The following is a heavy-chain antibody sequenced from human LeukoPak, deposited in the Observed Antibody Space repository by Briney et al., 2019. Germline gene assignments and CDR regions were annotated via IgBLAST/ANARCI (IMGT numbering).Heavy chain of an antibody. CDR3: ASYYYGSGSSFDY. D-gene: IGHD3-10*01. CDR1: GGTFSSYA. Sequence: ASVKVSCKASGGTFSSYAISWVRQAPGQGLEWMGGIIPIFGTANYAQKFQGRVTITTDESTSTAYMELSSLRSEDTAVYYCASYYYGSGSSFDYWGQGTLVTVSS. J-gene: IGHJ4*02. V-gene: IGHV1-69*05. CDR2: IIPIFGTA.